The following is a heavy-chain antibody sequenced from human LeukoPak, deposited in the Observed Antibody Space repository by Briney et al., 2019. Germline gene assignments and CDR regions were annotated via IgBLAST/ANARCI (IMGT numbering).Heavy chain of an antibody. D-gene: IGHD3/OR15-3a*01. Sequence: TGGSLRLACAVSGFRVSDYYMSWLRQAPGKGLEWVGLIRDSGEAFYADFVRGRFAISRDESENTLYLQMNSLRVEDTAVYFCARDRAALQDWVEFDPWGQGTPVIVSS. CDR1: GFRVSDYY. V-gene: IGHV3-66*03. CDR3: ARDRAALQDWVEFDP. J-gene: IGHJ5*02. CDR2: IRDSGEA.